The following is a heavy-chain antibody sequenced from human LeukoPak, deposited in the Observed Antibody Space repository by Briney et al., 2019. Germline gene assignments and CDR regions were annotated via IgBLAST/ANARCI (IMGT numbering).Heavy chain of an antibody. J-gene: IGHJ4*02. Sequence: GGSLRLSCVGSGFTFNTYWMNWVRQAPGKGLEWVANIREDGSEIYYLDSVKGRFAIFRDNAKNSLYLQMNGLRAEDTAVYYCARHWAHLDYWGQGTLVTVSS. CDR3: ARHWAHLDY. D-gene: IGHD7-27*01. CDR1: GFTFNTYW. CDR2: IREDGSEI. V-gene: IGHV3-7*01.